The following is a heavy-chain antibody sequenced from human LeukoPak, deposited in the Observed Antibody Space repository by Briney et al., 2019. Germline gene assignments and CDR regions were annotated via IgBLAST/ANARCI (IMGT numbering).Heavy chain of an antibody. CDR2: ISPYKGNT. V-gene: IGHV1-18*01. J-gene: IGHJ4*02. D-gene: IGHD4-17*01. Sequence: GASVKVSCKASGYTFTNYGITRVRQAPGQGLEWMGWISPYKGNTNYAQKVQGRVTMTTDTSTSTVYMELRSLRSDDTAVYYCATEGGWGPTDYGDNVYWGQGTLVTVSS. CDR3: ATEGGWGPTDYGDNVY. CDR1: GYTFTNYG.